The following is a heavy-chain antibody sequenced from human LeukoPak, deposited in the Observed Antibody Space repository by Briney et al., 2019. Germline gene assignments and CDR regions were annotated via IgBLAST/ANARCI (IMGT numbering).Heavy chain of an antibody. CDR2: ISRSGSTI. CDR1: GFTFSDYY. V-gene: IGHV3-11*01. CDR3: ARDSVVPAAIDWYFDL. Sequence: GSLRLSCAASGFTFSDYYMSWIRQAPGKGLEWVSYISRSGSTIYYADSVKGRFTTSRDNAKDSLYLQMNSLRAEDTAVYYCARDSVVPAAIDWYFDLWGRGTLVTVSS. D-gene: IGHD2-2*01. J-gene: IGHJ2*01.